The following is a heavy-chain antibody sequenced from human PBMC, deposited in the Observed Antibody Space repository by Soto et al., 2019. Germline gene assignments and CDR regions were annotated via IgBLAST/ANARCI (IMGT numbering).Heavy chain of an antibody. CDR3: ARVSLGYCSGGSCYVMDV. Sequence: LRLSCAASGFTFSSYAMHWVRQAPGKGLEWVAVISYDGSNKYYADSVKGRFTISRDNSKNTLYLQMNSLRAEDTAVYYCARVSLGYCSGGSCYVMDVWGQGTTVTVSS. CDR2: ISYDGSNK. J-gene: IGHJ6*02. CDR1: GFTFSSYA. D-gene: IGHD2-15*01. V-gene: IGHV3-30-3*01.